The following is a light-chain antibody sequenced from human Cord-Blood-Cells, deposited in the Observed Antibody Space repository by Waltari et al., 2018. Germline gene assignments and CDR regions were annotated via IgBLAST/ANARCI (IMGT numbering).Light chain of an antibody. CDR1: SLRSYY. CDR2: GKN. CDR3: NSRDSSGNQV. Sequence: DPAVSVALGQTVRITCQGDSLRSYYASWYQQKPGQAPVLVIYGKNNRPSGIPDRFSGSSSGNTASLTITGAQAEDEADYYCNSRDSSGNQVFGTGTKVTDL. J-gene: IGLJ1*01. V-gene: IGLV3-19*01.